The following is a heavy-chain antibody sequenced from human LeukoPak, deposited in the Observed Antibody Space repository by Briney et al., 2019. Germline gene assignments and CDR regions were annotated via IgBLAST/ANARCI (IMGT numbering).Heavy chain of an antibody. J-gene: IGHJ4*02. V-gene: IGHV3-33*01. D-gene: IGHD3-3*01. CDR1: GFTFSGYG. CDR2: IWYDGSNK. Sequence: GGSVRLSCAASGFTFSGYGMHWVRQAPGEGLEWVAVIWYDGSNKYYADSVKGRSTISRDNSKNTLYLQMNSLRAEDTAVYYCARENTIFGVQGNFGLIDYWGQGTLVTVSS. CDR3: ARENTIFGVQGNFGLIDY.